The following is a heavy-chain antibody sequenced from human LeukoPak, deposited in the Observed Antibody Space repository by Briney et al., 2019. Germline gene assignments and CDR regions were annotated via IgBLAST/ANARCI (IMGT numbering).Heavy chain of an antibody. J-gene: IGHJ5*02. CDR1: GYTFTGYY. CDR2: INPNSGGT. CDR3: ARDYGSSSLINWFDP. D-gene: IGHD6-13*01. Sequence: ASVKVSCKASGYTFTGYYMHWVRQAPGQGLEWMGWINPNSGGTNYAQKFQGRVTMTRDTSISTAYMELSRLRSDDTAVYYCARDYGSSSLINWFDPWGQGTLVTVSS. V-gene: IGHV1-2*02.